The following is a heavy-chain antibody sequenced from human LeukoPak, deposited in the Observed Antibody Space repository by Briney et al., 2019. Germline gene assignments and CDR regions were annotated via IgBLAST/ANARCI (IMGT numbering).Heavy chain of an antibody. V-gene: IGHV4-39*07. CDR1: GASVSGSPYY. J-gene: IGHJ4*02. CDR2: IYYSGST. CDR3: ARGIAVAGWTTFGY. Sequence: SETLSLTCTVTGASVSGSPYYWGWIRQPPGKGLEWIGNIYYSGSTYYNESLKSRVTISIDTSKNQFSLKLNSVTAADTAVYYCARGIAVAGWTTFGYWGQGTLVTVSS. D-gene: IGHD6-19*01.